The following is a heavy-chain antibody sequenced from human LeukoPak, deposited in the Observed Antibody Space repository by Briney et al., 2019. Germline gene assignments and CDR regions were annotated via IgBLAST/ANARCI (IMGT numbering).Heavy chain of an antibody. D-gene: IGHD4-17*01. J-gene: IGHJ4*02. Sequence: PSVTLSLTCTVSGGSISSYYWSWIRQPPGKGLEWIGYIYHSGSTYYNPSLKSRVTISVDTSKNQFSLKLSSVTAADTAVYYCARVDSTVTTGGGYYFDYWGQGTLVTVSS. CDR1: GGSISSYY. CDR3: ARVDSTVTTGGGYYFDY. CDR2: IYHSGST. V-gene: IGHV4-59*06.